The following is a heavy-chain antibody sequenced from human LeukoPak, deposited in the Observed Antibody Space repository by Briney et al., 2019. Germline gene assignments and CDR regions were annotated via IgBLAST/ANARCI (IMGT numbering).Heavy chain of an antibody. J-gene: IGHJ4*02. D-gene: IGHD6-13*01. V-gene: IGHV3-23*01. CDR3: AKYRDFSTWHYFDY. CDR2: IGGSGGST. Sequence: PGGSLRLSCAASGFTFSSYAMSWVRQAPGKGLEWVSAIGGSGGSTSFADSVKGRFTISRDNSKNTLYLKMHSLRAEDTAVYYCAKYRDFSTWHYFDYWGQGTLVTVSS. CDR1: GFTFSSYA.